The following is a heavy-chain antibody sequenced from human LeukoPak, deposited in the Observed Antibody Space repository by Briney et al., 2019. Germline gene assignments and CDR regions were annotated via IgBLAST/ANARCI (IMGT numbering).Heavy chain of an antibody. Sequence: ASVKVSCKVSGYTLTELSMHWVRQAPGKGLELMGGFDPEDGETIYAQKFQGRVTMTEDTSTDTAYMELSSLRSEDPAVYYCATEWRLGGWFHAFDVWGQGTMVTVSS. V-gene: IGHV1-24*01. CDR1: GYTLTELS. CDR2: FDPEDGET. D-gene: IGHD2-15*01. CDR3: ATEWRLGGWFHAFDV. J-gene: IGHJ3*01.